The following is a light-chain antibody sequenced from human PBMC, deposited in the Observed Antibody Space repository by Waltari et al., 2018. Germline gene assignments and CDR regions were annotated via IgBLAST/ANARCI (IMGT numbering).Light chain of an antibody. CDR1: SNDVGGFNS. J-gene: IGLJ2*01. V-gene: IGLV2-14*01. Sequence: QSALTQPASVSGSPGQSVTIFGAGTSNDVGGFNSVLWYQEHPGQAPRVIIYDVSDRPSGVSDRFSGSKSGNTASLTISGLQAEDEADYYCSSQSSNDVVLFGGGTKLTVL. CDR3: SSQSSNDVVL. CDR2: DVS.